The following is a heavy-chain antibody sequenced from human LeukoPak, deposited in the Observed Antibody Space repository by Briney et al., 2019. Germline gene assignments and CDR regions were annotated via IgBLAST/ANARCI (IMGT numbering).Heavy chain of an antibody. CDR3: ARDPYRAFGDY. J-gene: IGHJ4*02. CDR1: GYTFTGYY. Sequence: ASVKVSCKASGYTFTGYYMHWVRQAPGQGLEWMGWINPNSGGTNYAQKFQGRVTMTRDTSISTAYMELRSLRSDDTAVYYCARDPYRAFGDYWGQGTLVTVSS. D-gene: IGHD3-3*02. V-gene: IGHV1-2*02. CDR2: INPNSGGT.